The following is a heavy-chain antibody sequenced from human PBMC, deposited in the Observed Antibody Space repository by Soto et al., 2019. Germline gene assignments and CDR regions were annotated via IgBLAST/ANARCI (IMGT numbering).Heavy chain of an antibody. CDR1: GGSLSGYY. Sequence: SETLSLTCTVYGGSLSGYYWTWIRQPPGKGLEWIGDIIHSGGTNYSPSLKSRVTISTDMSKNQFSLHLSSVTAADTAVYYCARGIGTTGPFPSFDYWGLGTLVTVS. CDR3: ARGIGTTGPFPSFDY. D-gene: IGHD1-1*01. CDR2: IIHSGGT. V-gene: IGHV4-34*01. J-gene: IGHJ4*02.